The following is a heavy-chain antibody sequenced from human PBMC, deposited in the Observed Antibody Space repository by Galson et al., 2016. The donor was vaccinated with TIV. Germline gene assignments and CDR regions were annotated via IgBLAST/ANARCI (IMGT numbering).Heavy chain of an antibody. D-gene: IGHD3-22*01. Sequence: PALVKPTQTLTLTCTFSGFSLNTDGMCVNWIRQPPGKALEWLARIDWDDDKSYTSSLKTRLTISKDTSKNQVVLTMTNMDPVETATYYCARISGYYDSSGHYIPRSFDYWGQGTLVTVSS. CDR1: GFSLNTDGMC. CDR3: ARISGYYDSSGHYIPRSFDY. J-gene: IGHJ4*02. V-gene: IGHV2-70*11. CDR2: IDWDDDK.